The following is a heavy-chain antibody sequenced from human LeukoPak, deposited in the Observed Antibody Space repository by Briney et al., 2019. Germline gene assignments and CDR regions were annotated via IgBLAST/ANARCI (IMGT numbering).Heavy chain of an antibody. CDR1: GDSISTNSYY. D-gene: IGHD1-26*01. J-gene: IGHJ3*02. Sequence: SETLSLTCTVSGDSISTNSYYWGWIRQPPGKGLEWIGSLYHSGSTFYNPSLKSRVTISVDTSKNQFSLKLSSVTAADTAVYYCANIIVGTTRHAFDIWGQGTMVTVSS. CDR3: ANIIVGTTRHAFDI. V-gene: IGHV4-39*01. CDR2: LYHSGST.